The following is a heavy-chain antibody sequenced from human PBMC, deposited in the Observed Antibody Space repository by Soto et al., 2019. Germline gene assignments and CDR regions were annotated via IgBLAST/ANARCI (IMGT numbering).Heavy chain of an antibody. CDR1: GFTFSSQA. D-gene: IGHD2-15*01. V-gene: IGHV3-23*01. J-gene: IGHJ4*02. CDR3: AKDIGVGGYCSGGSCYPPYDTENYFDY. CDR2: VSGSGGST. Sequence: GSLRLSCGASGFTFSSQAMTWVRQAPGRGLEWLSSVSGSGGSTYYADSVKGRFTISRDNSENTLYLQMNSLRAEDTAVYYCAKDIGVGGYCSGGSCYPPYDTENYFDYWGQGTLVTVSS.